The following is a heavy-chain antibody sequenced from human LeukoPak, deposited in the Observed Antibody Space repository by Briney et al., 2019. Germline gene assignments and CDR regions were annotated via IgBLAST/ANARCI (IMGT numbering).Heavy chain of an antibody. CDR1: GGSMSSYY. Sequence: SETLSLTCTVSGGSMSSYYWSWIRQPPGKGLEWLGYIYYRGSTNYNPSLKSRVTISADTSKNQFSLKLSPVTAADTAVYYCARDRYSGYDGFGTFDIWGQGTMVTVSS. D-gene: IGHD5-12*01. CDR3: ARDRYSGYDGFGTFDI. V-gene: IGHV4-59*01. CDR2: IYYRGST. J-gene: IGHJ3*02.